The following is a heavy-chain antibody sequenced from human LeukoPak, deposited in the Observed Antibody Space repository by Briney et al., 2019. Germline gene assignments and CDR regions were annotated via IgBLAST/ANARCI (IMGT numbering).Heavy chain of an antibody. V-gene: IGHV4-34*01. J-gene: IGHJ3*02. CDR1: GGSLSGYY. CDR2: INHGGST. Sequence: RASETLSLTCAVYGGSLSGYYWSWIRQSPGKGLEWIGEINHGGSTNYNPSLKSRVTMSVDTSKNQFSLKLSSVTAADTAVYYCARGNHMLYEVVGATTVGAFDIWGQGTMVTVSS. CDR3: ARGNHMLYEVVGATTVGAFDI. D-gene: IGHD1-26*01.